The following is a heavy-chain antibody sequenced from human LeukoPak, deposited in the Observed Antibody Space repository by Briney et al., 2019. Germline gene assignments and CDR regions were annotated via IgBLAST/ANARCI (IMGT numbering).Heavy chain of an antibody. J-gene: IGHJ3*02. D-gene: IGHD4-23*01. CDR1: GGSISSHY. V-gene: IGHV4-59*11. CDR3: ARDDGGALDVFDI. Sequence: PSETLSLTCTVSGGSISSHYWSWIRQPPGKGLEWIGYIYYSGSTKYNPSLKSRVTISGDTSKNQFSLKLSSVTAADTAVYYCARDDGGALDVFDIWGQGTLVTVSS. CDR2: IYYSGST.